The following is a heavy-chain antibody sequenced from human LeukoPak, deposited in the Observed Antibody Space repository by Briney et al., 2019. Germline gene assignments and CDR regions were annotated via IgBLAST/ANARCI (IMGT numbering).Heavy chain of an antibody. Sequence: KPSETLSLTCSVSGGSVSNYYWSWIRQPPGKGLEWIGYISYSGSTDYNPSLKSRVTISLDTSKNQFSLRLSSVTAADTAVYYCARETRLHSGSYSNDAFDIWGQGTMVTVSS. V-gene: IGHV4-59*02. CDR3: ARETRLHSGSYSNDAFDI. J-gene: IGHJ3*02. CDR2: ISYSGST. D-gene: IGHD1-26*01. CDR1: GGSVSNYY.